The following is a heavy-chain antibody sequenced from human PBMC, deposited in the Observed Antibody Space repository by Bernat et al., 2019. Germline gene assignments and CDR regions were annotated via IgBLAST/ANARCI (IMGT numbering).Heavy chain of an antibody. V-gene: IGHV5-51*01. CDR2: IYPGDSKT. J-gene: IGHJ4*02. D-gene: IGHD3-10*01. CDR3: ARQDGGGLYYFDF. CDR1: GYDFAIYW. Sequence: EVQLVQSGAEVKKPGESLKISCKGSGYDFAIYWVGWVRQMPGKGLEWMGIIYPGDSKTRYSPSFQGQVTISADKSISTAYLQWSSLKASDTAIDYCARQDGGGLYYFDFWGQGTLVTVSS.